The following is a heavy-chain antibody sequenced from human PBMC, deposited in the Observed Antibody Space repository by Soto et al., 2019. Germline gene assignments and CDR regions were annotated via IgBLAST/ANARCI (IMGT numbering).Heavy chain of an antibody. V-gene: IGHV3-48*03. J-gene: IGHJ3*02. CDR2: ISKSSVDA. D-gene: IGHD6-13*01. CDR3: SPRKLGSLNKADFEI. Sequence: GGSLRLSCAASGFNFNTSEMNWVRQAPGKGLEWISYISKSSVDAHYADSVKGRFTFSRDNAKNSLYLQMHSLRVDDKDLYYCSPRKLGSLNKADFEIWGQGTMVTVSS. CDR1: GFNFNTSE.